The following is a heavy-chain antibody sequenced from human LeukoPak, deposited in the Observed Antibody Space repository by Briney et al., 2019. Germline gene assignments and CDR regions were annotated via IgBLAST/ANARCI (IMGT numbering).Heavy chain of an antibody. Sequence: QPGGSLRLSCAASGSTFSTYAMSGGRQAPGKGLEWGSVSSGSGSSTYYADSVKGRFTISRDNSKNTLYLQMNSLRAEDTAVYYGAKEMATIRSFDFWGQGTMVTVSS. D-gene: IGHD5-24*01. V-gene: IGHV3-23*01. CDR2: SSGSGSST. J-gene: IGHJ3*01. CDR3: AKEMATIRSFDF. CDR1: GSTFSTYA.